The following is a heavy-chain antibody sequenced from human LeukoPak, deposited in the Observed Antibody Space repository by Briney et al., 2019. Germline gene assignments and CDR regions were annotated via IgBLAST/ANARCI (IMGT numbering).Heavy chain of an antibody. CDR2: IYYSGST. Sequence: PSETLSLTCTVSGGSISSSSYYWGWIRQPPGKGLEWIGSIYYSGSTDYNPSLKSRVTISVDTSKNQFSLKVNSVTAADTAVYYCARRRAGDYSFFDYWGQGTLVTVST. D-gene: IGHD4-17*01. J-gene: IGHJ4*02. CDR3: ARRRAGDYSFFDY. CDR1: GGSISSSSYY. V-gene: IGHV4-39*01.